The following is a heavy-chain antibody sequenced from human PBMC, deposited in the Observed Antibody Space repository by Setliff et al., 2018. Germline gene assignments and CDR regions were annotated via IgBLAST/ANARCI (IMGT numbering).Heavy chain of an antibody. CDR3: ARGSRPLWGA. CDR2: INTDNGNT. CDR1: GYTFTKNA. Sequence: RASVKVSCKASGYTFTKNAIHWLRQAPGQRPEWMGWINTDNGNTRYSQNFQDRVTITRDTSATTAFVELSSLRSDDTAVHFCARGSRPLWGAWGQGTLVTVS. J-gene: IGHJ5*02. D-gene: IGHD5-18*01. V-gene: IGHV1-3*04.